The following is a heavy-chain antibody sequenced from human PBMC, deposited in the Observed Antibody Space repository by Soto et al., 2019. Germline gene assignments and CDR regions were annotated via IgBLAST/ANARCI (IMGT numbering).Heavy chain of an antibody. CDR2: IYHTVST. D-gene: IGHD4-17*01. CDR1: GGSISSSNW. Sequence: SETLSLTCAVSGGSISSSNWWSWVRQPPGKGLEWIGEIYHTVSTNDNPSLKSRVTISVDKSKNQFSLKLSSVTAADTAVYYCARGRSTTTVTLLGLDPWGQGTLVTVSS. CDR3: ARGRSTTTVTLLGLDP. J-gene: IGHJ5*02. V-gene: IGHV4-4*02.